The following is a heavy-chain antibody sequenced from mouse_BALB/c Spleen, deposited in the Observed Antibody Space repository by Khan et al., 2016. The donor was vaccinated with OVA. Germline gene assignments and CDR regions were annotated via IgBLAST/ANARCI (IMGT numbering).Heavy chain of an antibody. D-gene: IGHD2-10*01. V-gene: IGHV5-9*02. CDR1: GFAFNSYD. CDR2: ISSTGSYT. CDR3: TRPSYHGKPCFTY. J-gene: IGHJ3*01. Sequence: EVELVESGGGLVKPGGSLKLSCEVSGFAFNSYDMSWVRQTPEKRLEWVATISSTGSYTYYPDSVKGRFTIFRDTARNTLYLRMSRLRSEDTALYLCTRPSYHGKPCFTYWGQRTLGPVSA.